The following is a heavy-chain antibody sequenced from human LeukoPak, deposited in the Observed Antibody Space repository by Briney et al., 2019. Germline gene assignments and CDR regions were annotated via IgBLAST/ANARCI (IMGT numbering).Heavy chain of an antibody. J-gene: IGHJ6*03. V-gene: IGHV3-21*01. Sequence: PGGSLRLSCAASGFTFTNYWMSWVRQAPGKGLEWVSSISSSSSYIYYADSVKGRFTISRDNAKNSLYLQMNSLRAEDTAVYYCARDQIAAAGNLRYYYYMDVWGKGTTVTVSS. CDR2: ISSSSSYI. CDR1: GFTFTNYW. CDR3: ARDQIAAAGNLRYYYYMDV. D-gene: IGHD6-13*01.